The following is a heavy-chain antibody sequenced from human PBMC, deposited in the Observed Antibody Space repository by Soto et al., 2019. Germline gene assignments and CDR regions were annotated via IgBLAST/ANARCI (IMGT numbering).Heavy chain of an antibody. CDR1: GGSISSGDYY. CDR3: ARGYYYDSSGYYYVGDWFDP. V-gene: IGHV4-30-4*01. J-gene: IGHJ5*02. Sequence: QVQLQESGPGLVKPSQTLSLTCTVSGGSISSGDYYWSWIRQPPGKGLEWIGYIYYSGSTYYNPSLKSRVTISVDTSKKQFSLKLSSVTAADTAVYYCARGYYYDSSGYYYVGDWFDPWGQGTLVTVSS. CDR2: IYYSGST. D-gene: IGHD3-22*01.